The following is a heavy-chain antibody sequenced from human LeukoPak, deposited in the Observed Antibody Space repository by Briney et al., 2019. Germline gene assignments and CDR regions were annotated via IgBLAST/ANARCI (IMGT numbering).Heavy chain of an antibody. CDR3: ARGGSSSPFDYYYYHGMDV. D-gene: IGHD6-6*01. J-gene: IGHJ6*02. CDR2: INHSGST. CDR1: GGSFSGYY. V-gene: IGHV4-34*01. Sequence: SETLSLTCAVYGGSFSGYYWSWIRQPPGKGLEWIGEINHSGSTNYNPSLKSRVTISVDTSKNQFSLKLSSVTAADTAVYYCARGGSSSPFDYYYYHGMDVWGQGTTVTVSS.